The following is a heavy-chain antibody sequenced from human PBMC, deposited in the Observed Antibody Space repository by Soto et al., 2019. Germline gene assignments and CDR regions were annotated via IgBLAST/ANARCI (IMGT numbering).Heavy chain of an antibody. J-gene: IGHJ4*02. V-gene: IGHV4-59*01. CDR2: IYYSGST. D-gene: IGHD5-12*01. CDR3: ARGNSAEGVNIVATILQGFDY. CDR1: GGSISSYY. Sequence: SETLSLTCTVSGGSISSYYWSWIRQPPGKGLEWIGYIYYSGSTNYNPSLKSRVTISVDTSKNQFSLKLSSVTAADTAVYYCARGNSAEGVNIVATILQGFDYWGQGTLVTVSS.